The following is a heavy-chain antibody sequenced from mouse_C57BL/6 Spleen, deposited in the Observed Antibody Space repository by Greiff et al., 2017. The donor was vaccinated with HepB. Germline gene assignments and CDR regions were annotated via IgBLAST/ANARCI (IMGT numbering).Heavy chain of an antibody. V-gene: IGHV1-5*01. CDR3: TRSALYYGNHERYFDV. D-gene: IGHD2-1*01. J-gene: IGHJ1*03. CDR1: GYTFTSYW. CDR2: IYPGNSDT. Sequence: VQLQQSGTVLARPGASVKMSCKTSGYTFTSYWMHWVKQRPGQGLEWIGAIYPGNSDTSYNQKFKGKAKLTAVTSASTAYMELSSLTNEDSAVYYCTRSALYYGNHERYFDVWGTGTTVTVSS.